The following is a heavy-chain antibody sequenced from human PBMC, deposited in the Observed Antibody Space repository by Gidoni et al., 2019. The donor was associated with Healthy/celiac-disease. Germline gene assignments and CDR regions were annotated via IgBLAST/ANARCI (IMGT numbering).Heavy chain of an antibody. V-gene: IGHV4-34*01. CDR2: INHSGST. CDR1: GGSFSGSY. CDR3: ARVPTHRRIGPEPRRYYFDY. J-gene: IGHJ4*02. Sequence: QVQLQQWGAGRSKPSETLSLTCAVDGGSFSGSYRSWIRQPPGKGLEWIGEINHSGSTNYNPSLKSRVTISVDTSKNQFSLKLSSVTAAYTAVYYGARVPTHRRIGPEPRRYYFDYWGQGTLVTVSS. D-gene: IGHD1-1*01.